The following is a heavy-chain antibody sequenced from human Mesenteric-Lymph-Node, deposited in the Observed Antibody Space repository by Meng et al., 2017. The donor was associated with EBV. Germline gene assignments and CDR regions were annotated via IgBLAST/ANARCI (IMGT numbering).Heavy chain of an antibody. CDR3: AGTHYGDYGPSYLDY. CDR2: IHQSGST. V-gene: IGHV4-4*02. D-gene: IGHD4-17*01. Sequence: VRLQESGPGLVKPSGPLSLTCAVSSGSISSSSSWSWVRQPPGKGLEWIGNIHQSGSTNYNPSLKSRVTISVDKSKSQISLNLRSLTAADTAVYYCAGTHYGDYGPSYLDYWGQGTLVTVSS. J-gene: IGHJ4*02. CDR1: SGSISSSSS.